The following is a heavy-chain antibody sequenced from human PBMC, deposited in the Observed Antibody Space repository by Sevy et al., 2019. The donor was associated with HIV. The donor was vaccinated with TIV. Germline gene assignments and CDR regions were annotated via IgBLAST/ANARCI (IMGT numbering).Heavy chain of an antibody. V-gene: IGHV3-30*02. CDR1: GFTFSSYG. CDR3: AKDWDYYYGSGSYMGGYFDY. Sequence: GGSLRLSCAESGFTFSSYGMHWVRQAPGKGLEWVAFIRYDGSNKYYADSVKGRFTISRDNSKNTLYLQMNSLRAEDTAVYYCAKDWDYYYGSGSYMGGYFDYWGQGTLVTVSS. D-gene: IGHD3-10*01. J-gene: IGHJ4*02. CDR2: IRYDGSNK.